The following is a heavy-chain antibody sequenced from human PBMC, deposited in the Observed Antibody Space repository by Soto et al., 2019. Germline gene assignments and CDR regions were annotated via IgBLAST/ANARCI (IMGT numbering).Heavy chain of an antibody. CDR1: GYTLTELS. V-gene: IGHV1-24*01. CDR2: FDPEDGET. D-gene: IGHD4-4*01. J-gene: IGHJ4*02. Sequence: ASVKVSCKVSGYTLTELSMHWVRQAPGKGLEWMGGFDPEDGETVYAQKFQGRVTMTEDTSTDTAYMELSSLRSEDTAVYYCATERTVTTELDYWGQGTLVTVSS. CDR3: ATERTVTTELDY.